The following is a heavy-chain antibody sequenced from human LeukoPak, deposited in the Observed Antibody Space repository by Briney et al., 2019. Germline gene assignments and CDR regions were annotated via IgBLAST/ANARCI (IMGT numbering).Heavy chain of an antibody. D-gene: IGHD6-19*01. J-gene: IGHJ4*02. CDR2: MNPNSGNT. Sequence: ASVKVSCKASGYTFTSCDINWVRQATGQGLEWMGWMNPNSGNTGYGQSFRGRITMTRDISIGTAYMELSNLTSEDTAIYYCTRGSSGRRDNWGQGTLVTVSA. V-gene: IGHV1-8*01. CDR1: GYTFTSCD. CDR3: TRGSSGRRDN.